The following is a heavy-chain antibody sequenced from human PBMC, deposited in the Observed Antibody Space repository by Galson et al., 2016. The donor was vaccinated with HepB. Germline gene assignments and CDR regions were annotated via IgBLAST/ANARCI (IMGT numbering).Heavy chain of an antibody. CDR3: AADFGGPDDY. V-gene: IGHV3-74*01. CDR2: MNPGGRRT. D-gene: IGHD3-10*01. J-gene: IGHJ4*02. Sequence: SLRLSCAFSGLTFSKYWMHWVRQAPGKGLVWVSRMNPGGRRTDYADSVKGRFTSSKDNAKNKLYLQMNSLRAEDTAVYYCAADFGGPDDYWGQGSMVAVSS. CDR1: GLTFSKYW.